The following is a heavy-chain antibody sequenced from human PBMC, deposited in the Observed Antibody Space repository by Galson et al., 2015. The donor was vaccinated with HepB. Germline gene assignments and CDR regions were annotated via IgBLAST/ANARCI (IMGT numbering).Heavy chain of an antibody. CDR3: TADVPEPLSQIDY. J-gene: IGHJ4*02. CDR2: IRTQSEGRT. D-gene: IGHD1-14*01. V-gene: IGHV3-15*01. Sequence: SLRLSCAGSGYTFNSAWMNWVRQAPGKGLEWVARIRTQSEGRTAYATPVKGRFTISRYDSNNTLYLHMNNLKPEGTAMYYCTADVPEPLSQIDYWGQGTPVTVSS. CDR1: GYTFNSAW.